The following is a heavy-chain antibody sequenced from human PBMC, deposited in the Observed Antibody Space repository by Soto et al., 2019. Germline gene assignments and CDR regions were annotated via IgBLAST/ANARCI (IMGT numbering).Heavy chain of an antibody. CDR2: IIPIFGTA. Sequence: QVQLVQSGAEVKKPGSSVKVSCKASGGTFSSYAISWVRQAPGQGLEWMGGIIPIFGTANYAQKFQGRVTMTADESTSTAYMEVSGLRSEETAVYYCAREKVEWLVRKREHNWFDPWGQGTLVTVSS. J-gene: IGHJ5*02. V-gene: IGHV1-69*12. D-gene: IGHD6-19*01. CDR3: AREKVEWLVRKREHNWFDP. CDR1: GGTFSSYA.